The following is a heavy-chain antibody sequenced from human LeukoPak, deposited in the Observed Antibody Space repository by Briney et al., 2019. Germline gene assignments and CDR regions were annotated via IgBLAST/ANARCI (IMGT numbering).Heavy chain of an antibody. V-gene: IGHV3-66*02. J-gene: IGHJ4*02. Sequence: GGSLRLSCAASGFTVSSNYMSWVRQAPEKGLEWVSVIYSGGSTYYADSVKGRFTISRDNSKNTLYPQMNSLRAEDTAVYYCARVYDFWSGYFDYWGQGTLVTVSS. CDR2: IYSGGST. D-gene: IGHD3-3*01. CDR1: GFTVSSNY. CDR3: ARVYDFWSGYFDY.